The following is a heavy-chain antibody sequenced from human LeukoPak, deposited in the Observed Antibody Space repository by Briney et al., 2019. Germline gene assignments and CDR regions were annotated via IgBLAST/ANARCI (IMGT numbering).Heavy chain of an antibody. CDR1: GYTLTDYY. Sequence: ASVKVSCKASGYTLTDYYMHWVRQAPGQGLEWMGWINPNNGDTNYAQKFQGRVTMTRDTSISTAYMDLSRLTSDDTAIYYCARDWRGSYFPDFWGEGNLVTVSS. D-gene: IGHD1-26*01. V-gene: IGHV1-2*02. J-gene: IGHJ4*02. CDR2: INPNNGDT. CDR3: ARDWRGSYFPDF.